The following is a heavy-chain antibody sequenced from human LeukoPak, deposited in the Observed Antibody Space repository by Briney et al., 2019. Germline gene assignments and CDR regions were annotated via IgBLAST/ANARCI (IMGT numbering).Heavy chain of an antibody. J-gene: IGHJ3*02. Sequence: SQTLSLTCAVSGGSISSGGYSWSWIRQPPGKGLEWIGYIYHSGSTYYNPSLKSRVTISVDTSKNQFSLKLSSVTAADTEVYYCGGIQLWLNAFDIWGQGTMVTVSS. D-gene: IGHD5-18*01. CDR2: IYHSGST. V-gene: IGHV4-30-2*01. CDR3: GGIQLWLNAFDI. CDR1: GGSISSGGYS.